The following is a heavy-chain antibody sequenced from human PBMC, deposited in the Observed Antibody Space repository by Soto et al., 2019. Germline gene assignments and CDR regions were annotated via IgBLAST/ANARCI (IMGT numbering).Heavy chain of an antibody. Sequence: QVQLVESGGGVVQPGRSLRLSCEVSGHTFSNYGMHWVRQAPGKGLEWVAVISKDGSNKNSADSVKGRFTISRDNSKNTLYLQMNSLRAEDTAVYYCAKDRVEIWLYVGIFDDWGQGTMVTVSS. J-gene: IGHJ4*02. CDR1: GHTFSNYG. CDR3: AKDRVEIWLYVGIFDD. D-gene: IGHD3-16*01. CDR2: ISKDGSNK. V-gene: IGHV3-30*18.